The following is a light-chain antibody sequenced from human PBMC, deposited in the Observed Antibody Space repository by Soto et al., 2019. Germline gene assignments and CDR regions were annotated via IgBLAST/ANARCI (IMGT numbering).Light chain of an antibody. CDR3: QQYGGSPRT. CDR1: QSVSSNY. J-gene: IGKJ1*01. V-gene: IGKV3-20*01. Sequence: IVLTQSPGTLSLSPGERATLSCRASQSVSSNYLAWYQQKSGQAPTLLIYGASSRATGIPDRFSGSGSGTDLTLTISRLEPEDFAVYYCQQYGGSPRTFGQGTKVDI. CDR2: GAS.